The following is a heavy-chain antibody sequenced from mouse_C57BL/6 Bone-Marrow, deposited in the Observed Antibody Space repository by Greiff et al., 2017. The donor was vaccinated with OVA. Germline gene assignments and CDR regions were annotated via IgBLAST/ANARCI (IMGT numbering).Heavy chain of an antibody. CDR3: ARKGLWFDY. Sequence: VQLKQSGPELVKPGASVKISCKASGYTFTDYYMNWVKQSHGKSLEWIGDINPNNGGTSYNQKFKGKATLTVDKSSSTAYMELRSLTSEDSAVYYCARKGLWFDYWGQGTTLTVSS. J-gene: IGHJ2*01. CDR1: GYTFTDYY. CDR2: INPNNGGT. V-gene: IGHV1-26*01. D-gene: IGHD3-3*01.